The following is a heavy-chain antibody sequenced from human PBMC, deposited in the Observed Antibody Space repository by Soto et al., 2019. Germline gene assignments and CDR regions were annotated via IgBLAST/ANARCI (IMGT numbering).Heavy chain of an antibody. CDR1: GYTFTGHY. Sequence: ASVKVSCKSSGYTFTGHYMHWVRQAPGQGLEWMGWINPNSGGTNYAQKFQGRVTMTRDTSINTAYMELSRLRSDDTAVYYCARWVVSNNWFDPWGQGTLVTVSS. CDR2: INPNSGGT. J-gene: IGHJ5*02. CDR3: ARWVVSNNWFDP. V-gene: IGHV1-2*02. D-gene: IGHD6-6*01.